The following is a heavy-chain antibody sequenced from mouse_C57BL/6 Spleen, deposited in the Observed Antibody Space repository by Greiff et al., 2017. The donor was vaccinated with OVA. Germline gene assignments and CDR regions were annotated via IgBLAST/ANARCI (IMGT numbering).Heavy chain of an antibody. Sequence: QVQLQQSGAELVRPGASVTLSCKASGYTFTDYEMHWVKQTPVHGLEWIGAIDPETGGPAYNQQFKGKAILTADKSSSTAYMELRSLTSADSAVYYCTRYDCYDGQGDYAMDYWGKGTSVTVSS. J-gene: IGHJ4*01. CDR3: TRYDCYDGQGDYAMDY. CDR2: IDPETGGP. D-gene: IGHD2-3*01. CDR1: GYTFTDYE. V-gene: IGHV1-15*01.